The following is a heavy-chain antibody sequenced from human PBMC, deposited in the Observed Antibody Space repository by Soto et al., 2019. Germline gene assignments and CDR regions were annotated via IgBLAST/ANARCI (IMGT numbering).Heavy chain of an antibody. J-gene: IGHJ5*02. D-gene: IGHD3-3*01. CDR2: IYYSGST. CDR1: GGSISSGDYY. V-gene: IGHV4-31*03. CDR3: ARWWSGSRQGFDP. Sequence: QVQLQESGPGLVKPSQTLSLTCTVSGGSISSGDYYWSWIRQHPGKGLEWIGYIYYSGSTYYNPSPKSRVTISVDTSTTPFSLKLSSVTAADTAVYYCARWWSGSRQGFDPWGQGTLVTVSS.